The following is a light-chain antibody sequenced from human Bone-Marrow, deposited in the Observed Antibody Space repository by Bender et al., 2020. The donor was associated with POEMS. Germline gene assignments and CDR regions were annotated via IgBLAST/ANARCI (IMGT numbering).Light chain of an antibody. CDR1: KLGDEY. V-gene: IGLV3-1*01. CDR2: EDS. Sequence: SYKLTQPPSVSVSPGQTARITCSGDKLGDEYVHWYQQKPGQSPGLVIYEDSKRPPGVPDRFSGSKSGNTASLTISGLQTEDEADYYCCSYAGSDALVVFGGGTKLTVL. J-gene: IGLJ3*02. CDR3: CSYAGSDALVV.